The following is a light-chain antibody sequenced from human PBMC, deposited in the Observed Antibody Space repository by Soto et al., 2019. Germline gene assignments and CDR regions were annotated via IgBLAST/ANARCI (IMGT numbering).Light chain of an antibody. J-gene: IGKJ4*01. V-gene: IGKV1-9*01. CDR3: QQLNSYPLT. CDR2: AAS. Sequence: DIQLTQSPSFLSASVGDRVTITCRASQGISTYLAWYQQKPGKAPKLLIYAASTLQSGVPSRFSGSGSGTAFTLTISILQPEDFATYYCQQLNSYPLTFGGGTKVEIK. CDR1: QGISTY.